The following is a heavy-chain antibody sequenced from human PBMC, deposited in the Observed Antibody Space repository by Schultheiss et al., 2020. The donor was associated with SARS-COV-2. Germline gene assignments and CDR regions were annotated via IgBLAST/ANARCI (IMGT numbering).Heavy chain of an antibody. Sequence: SQTLSLTCAVYGGSFSGYYWSWIRQPPGKGLEWIGEINHSGSTNYNPSLKSRVTISVDTSKNQFSLKLSSVTAADTAVYYCARQSYSGYDSDYYGMDVWGQGTTVTVSS. CDR1: GGSFSGYY. J-gene: IGHJ6*02. CDR3: ARQSYSGYDSDYYGMDV. CDR2: INHSGST. D-gene: IGHD5-12*01. V-gene: IGHV4-34*01.